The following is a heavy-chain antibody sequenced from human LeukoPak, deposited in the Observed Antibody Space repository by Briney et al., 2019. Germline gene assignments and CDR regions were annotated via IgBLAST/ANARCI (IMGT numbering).Heavy chain of an antibody. D-gene: IGHD6-13*01. CDR2: FVLEDGER. J-gene: IGHJ5*01. Sequence: ASVKVSCKVSGYSLSDLSMHWVRQGPGKGLEWMGGFVLEDGERSYAQKFRGRVRVTEDTSTDTAYMELSSLRSEDTAVYYCATLDLPPSTAAVASRGQGTLVTVSS. CDR1: GYSLSDLS. CDR3: ATLDLPPSTAAVAS. V-gene: IGHV1-24*01.